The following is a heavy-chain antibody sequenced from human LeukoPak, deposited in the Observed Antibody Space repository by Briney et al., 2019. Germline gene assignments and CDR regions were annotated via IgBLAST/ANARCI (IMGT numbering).Heavy chain of an antibody. CDR1: GGSISSGSYY. CDR2: IYYSGST. Sequence: PSETLSLTCTVSGGSISSGSYYWSWIRLPPGKGLGWIGSIYYSGSTYYNPSLKSRVTISVDTSKNQSSLKLTSVTAADTAVYYCARGRGYSYGQNWFDPWGQGTLVTVSS. J-gene: IGHJ5*02. D-gene: IGHD5-18*01. V-gene: IGHV4-39*01. CDR3: ARGRGYSYGQNWFDP.